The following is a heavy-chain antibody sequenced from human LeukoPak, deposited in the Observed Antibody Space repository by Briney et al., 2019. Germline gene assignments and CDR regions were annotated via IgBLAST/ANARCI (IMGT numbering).Heavy chain of an antibody. CDR2: INPSGGST. Sequence: ASVNVSCKASGYTFTIYYMHWVRQAPGQGLEWMGIINPSGGSTSYAQKFQGRVTMTRDTSTSTVYMELSSLRSEDTAVYYCAIHDSYDFWSGFVLDYWGQGTLVTVSS. CDR3: AIHDSYDFWSGFVLDY. J-gene: IGHJ4*02. D-gene: IGHD3-3*01. V-gene: IGHV1-46*01. CDR1: GYTFTIYY.